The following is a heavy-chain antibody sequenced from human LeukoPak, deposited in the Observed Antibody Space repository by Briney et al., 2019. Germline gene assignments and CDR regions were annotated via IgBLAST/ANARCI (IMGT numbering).Heavy chain of an antibody. J-gene: IGHJ4*02. V-gene: IGHV4-34*01. CDR1: GGSFSGYY. D-gene: IGHD3-22*01. CDR2: INHSGST. Sequence: SETLSLTCAVYGGSFSGYYWSWIRPPPGKGRGWIGEINHSGSTNYNPSLKSRVTISVDTSKNQFSLKLSSVTAADTAVYYCARVGIYYYDSSAYSGYFDYWGQGTLVTVSS. CDR3: ARVGIYYYDSSAYSGYFDY.